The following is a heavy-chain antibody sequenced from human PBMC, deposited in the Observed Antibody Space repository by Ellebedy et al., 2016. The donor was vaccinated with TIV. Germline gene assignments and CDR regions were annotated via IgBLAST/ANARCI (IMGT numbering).Heavy chain of an antibody. D-gene: IGHD6-19*01. CDR3: AKGGIRGWYDWFDP. CDR2: ISGSGGST. Sequence: GESLKISCAASGFTFSSYAMSWVRQAPGKGLEWVSAISGSGGSTYYADSVKGRFTISRDNSKNTLYLQMNSLRAEDTAVYYCAKGGIRGWYDWFDPWGQGTLVTVSS. CDR1: GFTFSSYA. V-gene: IGHV3-23*01. J-gene: IGHJ5*02.